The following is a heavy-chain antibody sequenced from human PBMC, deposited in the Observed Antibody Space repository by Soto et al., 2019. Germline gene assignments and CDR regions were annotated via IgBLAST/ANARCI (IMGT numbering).Heavy chain of an antibody. V-gene: IGHV4-30-2*01. J-gene: IGHJ4*02. CDR3: ARHVYDYIWGSYRYLDY. D-gene: IGHD3-16*02. CDR2: IYHSGST. Sequence: PSETLSLTCAVSGGSISSGGYSWSWIRQPPGKGLEWIGYIYHSGSTYYNPSLKSRVTISVDRSKNQFSLKLSSVTAADTAVYYCARHVYDYIWGSYRYLDYWGQGTLVTVSS. CDR1: GGSISSGGYS.